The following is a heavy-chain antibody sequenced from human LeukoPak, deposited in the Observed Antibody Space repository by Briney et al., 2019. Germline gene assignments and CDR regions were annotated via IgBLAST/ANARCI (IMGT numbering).Heavy chain of an antibody. CDR2: IIPILGTA. CDR3: ARYHIVVVTFWAFDI. V-gene: IGHV1-69*10. D-gene: IGHD2-21*02. CDR1: GGTFSSYA. J-gene: IGHJ3*02. Sequence: ASVKVSCKASGGTFSSYAISWVRQAPGQGLEWMGGIIPILGTANYAQKFQGRVTITADKSTSTAYMELSSLRSEDTAVYYCARYHIVVVTFWAFDIWGQGTMVTVSS.